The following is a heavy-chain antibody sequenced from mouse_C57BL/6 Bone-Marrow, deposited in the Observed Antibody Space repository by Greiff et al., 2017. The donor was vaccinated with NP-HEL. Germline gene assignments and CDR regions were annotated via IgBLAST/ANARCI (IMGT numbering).Heavy chain of an antibody. CDR3: ARYPLYSNYFDY. CDR1: GFTFTDYY. J-gene: IGHJ2*01. V-gene: IGHV7-3*01. CDR2: IRNKANGYTT. D-gene: IGHD2-5*01. Sequence: EVQGVESGGGLVQPGGSLSLSCAASGFTFTDYYMSWVRQPPGKALEWLGFIRNKANGYTTEYSASVKGRFTISRDKSQSILYLQMNALGAEDSATYYCARYPLYSNYFDYWGQGTTLTVSS.